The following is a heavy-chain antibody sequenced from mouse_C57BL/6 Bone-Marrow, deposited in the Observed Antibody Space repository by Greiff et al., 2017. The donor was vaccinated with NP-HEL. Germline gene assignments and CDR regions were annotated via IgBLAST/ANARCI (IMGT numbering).Heavy chain of an antibody. CDR3: ARGITTVVATYWYFDV. CDR2: ISSGGSYT. D-gene: IGHD1-1*01. V-gene: IGHV5-6*02. J-gene: IGHJ1*03. CDR1: GFTFSSYG. Sequence: DVMLVESGGDLVKPGGSLKLSCAASGFTFSSYGMSWVRQTPDKRLEWVATISSGGSYTYYPDSVKGRFTISRDNAKNTLYLQMSSLKSEDTAMYYCARGITTVVATYWYFDVWGTGTTVTVSS.